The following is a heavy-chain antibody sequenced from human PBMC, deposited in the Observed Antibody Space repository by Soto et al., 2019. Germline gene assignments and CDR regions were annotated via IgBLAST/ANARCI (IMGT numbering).Heavy chain of an antibody. CDR2: IIPILGIA. CDR1: GGAFSSGI. V-gene: IGHV1-69*02. Sequence: SVEVSCAACGGAFSSGIIRWVRPATGQGLEWMGRIIPILGIANYTQKFQCRVTITADKSTSTAYSKLNSMGCEHTAVQYLTAYKWTPSTERKIDYWGQVTMV. CDR3: TAYKWTPSTERKIDY. D-gene: IGHD1-20*01. J-gene: IGHJ4*02.